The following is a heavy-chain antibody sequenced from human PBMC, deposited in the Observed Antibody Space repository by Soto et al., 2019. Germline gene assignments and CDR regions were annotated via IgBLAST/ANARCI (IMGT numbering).Heavy chain of an antibody. CDR2: INHDGSVK. V-gene: IGHV3-7*01. Sequence: GGSLRLSCAASGFTFYNHWMSWVRQAPGKGLEWVANINHDGSVKYYVDSVKGRFTISRDNAKNSLFLQVNSLRAEDTAVYYCATPSSAPGNSWGQGTLVTVSS. CDR3: ATPSSAPGNS. D-gene: IGHD6-6*01. CDR1: GFTFYNHW. J-gene: IGHJ4*02.